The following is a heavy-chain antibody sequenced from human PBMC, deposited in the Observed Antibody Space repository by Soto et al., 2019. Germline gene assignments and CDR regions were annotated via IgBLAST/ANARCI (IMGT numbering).Heavy chain of an antibody. V-gene: IGHV3-7*03. Sequence: PGGSLTLSCAASGFTFSSYWMSWVRQAPGKGLEWVANIKQDGSEKYYVDSVKGRFTISRDNAKNSLYLQMNSLRAEDTAVYYCARAAIPVQTSTHLVIPYYFDYWGQGT. CDR2: IKQDGSEK. J-gene: IGHJ4*02. CDR1: GFTFSSYW. D-gene: IGHD2-2*02. CDR3: ARAAIPVQTSTHLVIPYYFDY.